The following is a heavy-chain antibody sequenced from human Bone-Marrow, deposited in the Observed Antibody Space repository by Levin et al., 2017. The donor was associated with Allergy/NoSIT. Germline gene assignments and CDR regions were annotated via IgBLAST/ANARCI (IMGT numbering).Heavy chain of an antibody. J-gene: IGHJ4*02. Sequence: KTSGPTLVKPTQTLTLTCSYSGFSLSSPGVGVGWVRQSPGKALEWLALIYWDEDKRYSPSLRSRLTISMDTSKNQVFLRMTNMDPVDTGTYYCTHSRPPLRTRHFDYWGQGALVNVSS. V-gene: IGHV2-5*02. CDR2: IYWDEDK. CDR1: GFSLSSPGVG. D-gene: IGHD4-17*01. CDR3: THSRPPLRTRHFDY.